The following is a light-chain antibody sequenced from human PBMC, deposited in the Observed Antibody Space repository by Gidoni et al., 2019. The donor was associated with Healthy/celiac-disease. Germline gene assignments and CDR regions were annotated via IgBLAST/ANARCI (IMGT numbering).Light chain of an antibody. V-gene: IGKV3-11*01. CDR1: QSVSSY. CDR2: DAA. CDR3: QQRSNWPRYT. Sequence: EILLTQSPATLSLSPGERATLSCRTSQSVSSYLAWYQQKPGQAPRHLIYDAANRAPGIPARFSGSGSGTDFTLPISSLVPEDFAVYYCQQRSNWPRYTFGQGTKLEIK. J-gene: IGKJ2*01.